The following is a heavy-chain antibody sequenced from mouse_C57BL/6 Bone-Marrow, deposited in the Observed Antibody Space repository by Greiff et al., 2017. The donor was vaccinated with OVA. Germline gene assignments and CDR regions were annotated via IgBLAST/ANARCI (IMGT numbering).Heavy chain of an antibody. J-gene: IGHJ3*01. Sequence: EVHLVESGEGLVKPGGSLKLSCAASGFTFSSYAMSWVRQTPEKRLEWVAYISSGGDYISYADTVKGRFTISRDNARNTLYLQMSSLKSEDTAMYYCTRDGGVYGNFPWFAYWGQGTLVTVSA. CDR3: TRDGGVYGNFPWFAY. D-gene: IGHD2-1*01. V-gene: IGHV5-9-1*02. CDR2: ISSGGDYI. CDR1: GFTFSSYA.